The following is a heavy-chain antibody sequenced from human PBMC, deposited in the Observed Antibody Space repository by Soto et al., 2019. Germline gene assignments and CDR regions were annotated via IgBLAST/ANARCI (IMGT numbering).Heavy chain of an antibody. CDR3: ARFRIAAPRGLDY. CDR2: IYHSGST. J-gene: IGHJ4*02. D-gene: IGHD6-6*01. Sequence: SETLSLTCAVSGGSISSSNWWSWVRQPPGKGLEWIGEIYHSGSTNYNPSLKSRVTISVDKSKNQFSLKLSSVTAADTAVYYCARFRIAAPRGLDYWGQGTLVTV. CDR1: GGSISSSNW. V-gene: IGHV4-4*02.